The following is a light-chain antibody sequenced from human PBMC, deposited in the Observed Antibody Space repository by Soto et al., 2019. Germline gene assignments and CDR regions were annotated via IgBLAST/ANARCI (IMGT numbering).Light chain of an antibody. V-gene: IGKV3-20*01. CDR3: QEYGSSRT. J-gene: IGKJ1*01. CDR2: GAS. CDR1: QSVSSSD. Sequence: EIVLTQSPGTLSLSPGERATLSCRASQSVSSSDLAWYQQKPGQAPRLLIYGASSRATDIPDRFSGSGSGTDFTLTISRLEPEDFAVSYCQEYGSSRTFGQGTKVEIK.